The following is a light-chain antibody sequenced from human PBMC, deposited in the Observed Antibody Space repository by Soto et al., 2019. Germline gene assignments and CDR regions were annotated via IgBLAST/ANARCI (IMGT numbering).Light chain of an antibody. J-gene: IGKJ5*01. CDR1: QSIRSY. CDR3: QQYDNLIT. CDR2: DAS. V-gene: IGKV1-33*01. Sequence: IQMTQSPSSLSASVGDIVTITCRASQSIRSYLNWYQQKPGKAPKLLIYDASNLETGVPSRLSGSGSGTDFTFTISSLQPEDIATYYCQQYDNLITCGQGTRLEIK.